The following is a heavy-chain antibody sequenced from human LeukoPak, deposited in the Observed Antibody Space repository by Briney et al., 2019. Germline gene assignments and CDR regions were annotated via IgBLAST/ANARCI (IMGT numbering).Heavy chain of an antibody. CDR1: GYTLTELS. Sequence: GASVKVSCKVSGYTLTELSMHWVRQAPGKGLEWMGGFDPEDGETIYAQKFQGRVTMTEDTSTDAAYMELSSLRSEDTAVYYCATSHLGMERKWLLDAFDIWGQGTMVTVSS. V-gene: IGHV1-24*01. CDR3: ATSHLGMERKWLLDAFDI. D-gene: IGHD3-22*01. J-gene: IGHJ3*02. CDR2: FDPEDGET.